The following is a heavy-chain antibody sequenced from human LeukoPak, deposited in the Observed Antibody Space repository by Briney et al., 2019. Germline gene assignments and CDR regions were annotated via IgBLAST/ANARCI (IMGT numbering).Heavy chain of an antibody. V-gene: IGHV4-34*01. CDR1: GGSFSGCY. CDR3: ARGRPRGYDYVWGSYRYTVPFDY. Sequence: KPSETLSLTCAVYGGSFSGCYWSWSRQPPGKGLEWIGEINHSGSTNYNPSLKSRVTISVDTSKNQFSLKLSSVTAADTAVYYCARGRPRGYDYVWGSYRYTVPFDYWGQGTLVTVSS. CDR2: INHSGST. J-gene: IGHJ4*02. D-gene: IGHD3-16*02.